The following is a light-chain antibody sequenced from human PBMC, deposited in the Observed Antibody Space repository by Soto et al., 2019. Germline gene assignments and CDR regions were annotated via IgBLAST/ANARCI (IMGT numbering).Light chain of an antibody. V-gene: IGKV1-5*03. Sequence: DIQMTQSPSTLSASVGDRVIITCRASQSLSGWLAWYQQKPGKAPKLLIYKASTLESGVPSRFSGSGSGTEFTLTISSLQPDDFATYYCQQYNSFSRTFGQGTKVDI. CDR2: KAS. CDR1: QSLSGW. J-gene: IGKJ1*01. CDR3: QQYNSFSRT.